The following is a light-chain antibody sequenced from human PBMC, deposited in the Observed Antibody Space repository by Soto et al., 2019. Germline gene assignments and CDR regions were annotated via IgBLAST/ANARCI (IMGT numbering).Light chain of an antibody. Sequence: DIQMTQSPSTLSASVGDRVTITCRASQSISSWLAWYQQKPGKAPKLLIYDASSLESGVPSRFSGSGSGTKFTLTISSLQPDDFATDYCQQYNSYSGTFGQGTEVDIK. CDR3: QQYNSYSGT. J-gene: IGKJ1*01. V-gene: IGKV1-5*01. CDR1: QSISSW. CDR2: DAS.